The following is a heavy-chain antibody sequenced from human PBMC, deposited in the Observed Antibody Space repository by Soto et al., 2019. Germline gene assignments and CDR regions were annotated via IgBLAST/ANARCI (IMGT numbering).Heavy chain of an antibody. CDR2: IYYSGST. Sequence: SETLSLTCTVSGGSISSSSYYWGWIRQPPEKGLEWIGSIYYSGSTYYNPSLKSRVTISVDTSKNQFSLKLSSVTAADTAVYYCARGGRLVVVTATGGRFDPWGQGTLVTVSS. D-gene: IGHD2-21*02. CDR1: GGSISSSSYY. CDR3: ARGGRLVVVTATGGRFDP. J-gene: IGHJ5*02. V-gene: IGHV4-39*01.